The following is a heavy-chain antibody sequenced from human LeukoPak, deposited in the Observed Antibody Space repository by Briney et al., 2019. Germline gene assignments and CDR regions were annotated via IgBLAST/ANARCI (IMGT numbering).Heavy chain of an antibody. V-gene: IGHV4-59*08. J-gene: IGHJ5*02. Sequence: SETLSVTCTVSGGSIISYYWSWIRQPQGKGLEWIGYIYYSGSTNYNPSLKSRVAISVDTSKNQFSLKLSSVTAADTAVYYCARHLGPYSSGWYRQFDPWGQGTLVTVSS. D-gene: IGHD6-19*01. CDR3: ARHLGPYSSGWYRQFDP. CDR2: IYYSGST. CDR1: GGSIISYY.